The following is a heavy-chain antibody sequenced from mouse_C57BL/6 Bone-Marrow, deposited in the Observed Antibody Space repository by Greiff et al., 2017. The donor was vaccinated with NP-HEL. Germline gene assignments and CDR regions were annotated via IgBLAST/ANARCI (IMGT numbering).Heavy chain of an antibody. D-gene: IGHD2-4*01. CDR3: AREGGLRRRTYAMDY. V-gene: IGHV5-16*01. J-gene: IGHJ4*01. CDR1: GFTFSDYS. Sequence: DVQLQESEGGLVQPGSSMKLSCTASGFTFSDYSMAWVRQVPEKGLEWVANINYDGSSTYYLDSLKSRFILSRDNAKNILYLQMSSLKSEDTVTYDCAREGGLRRRTYAMDYWGQGTSVTVSA. CDR2: INYDGSST.